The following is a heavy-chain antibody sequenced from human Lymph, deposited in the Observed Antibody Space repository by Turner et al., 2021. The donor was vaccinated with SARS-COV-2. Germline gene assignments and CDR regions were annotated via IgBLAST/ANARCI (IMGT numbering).Heavy chain of an antibody. Sequence: EVQLVESGGGLVQPGGSLRISSAASGFTFSTYWMSWVRQAPGKGLEWVANIKQDGSEKYYVDSVKGRFTISRDNAKNSLYLQMNSLRAEDTAVYYCARLSMGDWHFDLWGRGTLVTVSS. D-gene: IGHD1-26*01. CDR3: ARLSMGDWHFDL. V-gene: IGHV3-7*01. CDR2: IKQDGSEK. J-gene: IGHJ2*01. CDR1: GFTFSTYW.